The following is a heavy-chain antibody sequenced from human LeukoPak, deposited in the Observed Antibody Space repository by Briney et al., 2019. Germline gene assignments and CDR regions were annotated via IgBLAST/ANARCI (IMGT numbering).Heavy chain of an antibody. D-gene: IGHD3-22*01. CDR2: ISGSGGGT. CDR1: GFTFSSIA. Sequence: GGSLRLSCAASGFTFSSIAMRWVRQAPDKGLEWVSTISGSGGGTYYADSVKGRFTISRDNSKNALYLQMNGLRADDTAVYYCGIRDTSDYYVFWGQGTLVTVSS. V-gene: IGHV3-23*01. J-gene: IGHJ4*02. CDR3: GIRDTSDYYVF.